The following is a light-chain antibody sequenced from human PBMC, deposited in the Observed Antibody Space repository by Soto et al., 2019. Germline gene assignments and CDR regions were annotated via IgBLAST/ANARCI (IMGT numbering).Light chain of an antibody. J-gene: IGLJ2*01. CDR1: SSNIGRNF. Sequence: QLVLTQPPSASGTPGQRVTISCSGSSSNIGRNFVYWYQQLPGTAPKLLIYTDNQRPSGVPDRFSGSKSGTSASLAISGLRSEDEADYYCAAWDDNLTTLVFGGGTKLTVL. CDR2: TDN. CDR3: AAWDDNLTTLV. V-gene: IGLV1-47*01.